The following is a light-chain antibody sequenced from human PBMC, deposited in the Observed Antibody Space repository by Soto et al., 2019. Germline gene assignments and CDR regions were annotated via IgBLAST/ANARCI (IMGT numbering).Light chain of an antibody. J-gene: IGKJ4*01. CDR2: GAS. CDR3: QQYNNWPLT. CDR1: QSISSIY. Sequence: IVLTQSPVPLSLSPGERSTLSCSSSQSISSIYLAWYQQKPGQAPRLLIYGASSRATGIPDRFSGSGSGTEFTLTISSLQSEDFAVYYCQQYNNWPLTFGGGTKVDI. V-gene: IGKV3D-15*01.